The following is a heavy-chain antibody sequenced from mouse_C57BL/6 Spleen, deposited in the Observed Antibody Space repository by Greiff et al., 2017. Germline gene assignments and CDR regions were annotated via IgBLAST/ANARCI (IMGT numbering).Heavy chain of an antibody. CDR2: INPSNGGT. Sequence: QVQLQQPGTELVKPGASVKLSCKASGYTFTSYWMHWVKQRPGQGLEWIGNINPSNGGTNYNEKFKSKATLTVDKSSSTAYMQLSSLTSEDSAVEYCARGGPLITTVVAHWGQGTTLTVSS. D-gene: IGHD1-1*01. CDR1: GYTFTSYW. V-gene: IGHV1-53*01. CDR3: ARGGPLITTVVAH. J-gene: IGHJ2*01.